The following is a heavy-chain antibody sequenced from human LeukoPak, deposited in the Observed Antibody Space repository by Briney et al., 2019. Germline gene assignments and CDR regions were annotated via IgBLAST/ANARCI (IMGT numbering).Heavy chain of an antibody. CDR2: INHSGST. CDR1: GGSFSGYY. V-gene: IGHV4-34*01. Sequence: SETLSLTCAVYGGSFSGYYWSWIRQPPGKGLEWIGEINHSGSTNYNPSLKSLVTISVDTSKNQFSLKLSSVTAADTAVYYCAGWRAAAEYYFDYWGQGTLVTVSS. CDR3: AGWRAAAEYYFDY. J-gene: IGHJ4*02. D-gene: IGHD6-13*01.